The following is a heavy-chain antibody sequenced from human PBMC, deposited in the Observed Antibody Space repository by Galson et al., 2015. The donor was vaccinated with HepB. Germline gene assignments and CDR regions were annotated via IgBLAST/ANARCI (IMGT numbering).Heavy chain of an antibody. CDR1: GGTFSSYA. Sequence: SVKVSCKASGGTFSSYAISWVRQAPGQGLEWMGGIIPIFGTANYAQKFQGRVTITADESTSTAYMELSSLRSEDTAVYYCARGKEELYCSSTSCYLFDYWGQGTLVTVSS. CDR2: IIPIFGTA. CDR3: ARGKEELYCSSTSCYLFDY. D-gene: IGHD2-2*01. V-gene: IGHV1-69*13. J-gene: IGHJ4*02.